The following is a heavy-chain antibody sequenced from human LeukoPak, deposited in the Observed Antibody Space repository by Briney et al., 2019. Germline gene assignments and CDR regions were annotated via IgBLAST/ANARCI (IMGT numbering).Heavy chain of an antibody. CDR3: ASRGGRSSGYSDFDY. V-gene: IGHV1-8*01. CDR2: MNPNSGNT. CDR1: GYTFTSYD. D-gene: IGHD3-22*01. J-gene: IGHJ4*02. Sequence: ASVKVSCKASGYTFTSYDINWVRQATGQGLEWMGWMNPNSGNTGYAQKFQGRVTMTKNTSISTAYMELSSLRSEDTAVYYCASRGGRSSGYSDFDYWGQGTLVTVSS.